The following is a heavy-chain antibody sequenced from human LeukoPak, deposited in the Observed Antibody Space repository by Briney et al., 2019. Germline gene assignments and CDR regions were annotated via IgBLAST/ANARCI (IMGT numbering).Heavy chain of an antibody. Sequence: ASVKVSCKASGYTFTGYYMHWVRQAPGQGLEWMGWINPNSGGTNYAQKFQGRVTMTRDTSISTAYMELSSLRSEDMAVYYCAREDYSNYYYYMDVWGKGTTVTVSS. CDR3: AREDYSNYYYYMDV. D-gene: IGHD4-11*01. CDR2: INPNSGGT. V-gene: IGHV1-2*02. CDR1: GYTFTGYY. J-gene: IGHJ6*03.